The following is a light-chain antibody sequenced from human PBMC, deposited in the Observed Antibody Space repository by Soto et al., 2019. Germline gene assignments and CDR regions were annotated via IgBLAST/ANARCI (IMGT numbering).Light chain of an antibody. J-gene: IGLJ1*01. CDR2: EVS. CDR3: SSYTSSSTRV. Sequence: QSALTQPASVSGSPGQSITISCTGTSSDVGGYNYVSWYQQHPGKAPKLVIFEVSNRPSGVSTRFSGSKSGNTASLTISGLQAEDEADYYCSSYTSSSTRVLGTGTKVTVL. CDR1: SSDVGGYNY. V-gene: IGLV2-14*01.